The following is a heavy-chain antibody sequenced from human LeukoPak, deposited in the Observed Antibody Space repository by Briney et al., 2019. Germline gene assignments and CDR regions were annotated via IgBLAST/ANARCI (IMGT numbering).Heavy chain of an antibody. CDR1: GFSFRSSN. J-gene: IGHJ5*02. D-gene: IGHD6-19*01. CDR2: IDSSSTYT. V-gene: IGHV3-21*01. Sequence: SGGSLRLSCVASGFSFRSSNMNWVRQAPGKGLEWVASIDSSSTYTYYGDSVRGRFTISRDKAKNSLYLQVNSLRAEDTAVYYCASSVYSYNSGWYPLSWGQGTLVTVSS. CDR3: ASSVYSYNSGWYPLS.